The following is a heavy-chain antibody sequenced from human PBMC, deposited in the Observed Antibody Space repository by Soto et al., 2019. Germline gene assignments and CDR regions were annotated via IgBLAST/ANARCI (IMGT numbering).Heavy chain of an antibody. CDR3: ARQAVDFWSGYYKRTFDY. V-gene: IGHV1-18*01. D-gene: IGHD3-3*01. Sequence: ASVKVSCKASGYTFTSYGISWVRQAPGQGLEWMGWISAYNGNTNYAQKLQGRVTMTTDTSTSTAYMELRSLRSDDTAVYYCARQAVDFWSGYYKRTFDYWGQGTLVTVSS. CDR1: GYTFTSYG. CDR2: ISAYNGNT. J-gene: IGHJ4*02.